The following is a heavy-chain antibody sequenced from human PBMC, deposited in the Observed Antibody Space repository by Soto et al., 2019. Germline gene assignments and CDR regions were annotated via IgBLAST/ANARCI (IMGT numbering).Heavy chain of an antibody. CDR3: AIGRHVSYCGGDCYSYFDY. Sequence: QVQLVESGGGVVQPGRSLRLSCAASGFTFSSYGMHWVRQAPGKGLEWVAVIWYDGSNKYYADSLKGRFTISREKSKNKLYLTMISLRAEDTAVYSCAIGRHVSYCGGDCYSYFDYWGQGTLVTVSS. CDR2: IWYDGSNK. J-gene: IGHJ4*02. CDR1: GFTFSSYG. D-gene: IGHD2-21*02. V-gene: IGHV3-33*01.